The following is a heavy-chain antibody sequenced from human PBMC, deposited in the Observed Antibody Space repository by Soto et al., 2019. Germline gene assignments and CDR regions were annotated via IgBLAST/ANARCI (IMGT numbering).Heavy chain of an antibody. Sequence: QVQLQESGPGLVKPSQTLSLTCTVSRGSISSGDYYWSCIRQPPGKGLEWIGYIYYSGSTYYNPSLKSRVTISVDTSKNQFSLKLSSVTAADTAAYYCARVPGYSSPYYGMDVWGQGTTVTVSS. CDR2: IYYSGST. J-gene: IGHJ6*02. D-gene: IGHD6-13*01. CDR3: ARVPGYSSPYYGMDV. V-gene: IGHV4-30-4*01. CDR1: RGSISSGDYY.